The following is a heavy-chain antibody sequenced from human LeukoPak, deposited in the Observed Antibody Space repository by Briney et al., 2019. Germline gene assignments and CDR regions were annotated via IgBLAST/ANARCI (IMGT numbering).Heavy chain of an antibody. J-gene: IGHJ6*02. CDR2: IYYSGST. Sequence: PSETLSLTCAVYGGSFSDYYWSWIRQPPGKGLEWIGYIYYSGSTYYNPSLKSRVTISVDTSKNQFSLKLSSVTAADTAVYYCARAPEAAAGNYYYYGMDVWGQGTTVTVSS. CDR1: GGSFSDYY. D-gene: IGHD6-13*01. CDR3: ARAPEAAAGNYYYYGMDV. V-gene: IGHV4-30-4*01.